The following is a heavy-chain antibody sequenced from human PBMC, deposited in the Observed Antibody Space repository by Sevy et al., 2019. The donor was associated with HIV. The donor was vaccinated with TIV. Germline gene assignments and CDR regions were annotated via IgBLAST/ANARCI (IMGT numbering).Heavy chain of an antibody. J-gene: IGHJ3*02. CDR2: IWNDITNK. Sequence: GGSLRLSCVASGFTFSNYGMHWVRQAPGKGLEWVATIWNDITNKYYADSAKDRFTIARDNSKNTLYLQMNSLRAEDMAVYYCASLPNNYYDRGGYSGDDAFDIWGQGTMVTVSS. D-gene: IGHD3-22*01. V-gene: IGHV3-33*01. CDR3: ASLPNNYYDRGGYSGDDAFDI. CDR1: GFTFSNYG.